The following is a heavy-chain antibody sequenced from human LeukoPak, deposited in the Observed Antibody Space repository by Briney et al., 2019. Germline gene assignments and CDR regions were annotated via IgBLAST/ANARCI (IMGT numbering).Heavy chain of an antibody. D-gene: IGHD3-10*01. CDR2: ISGSGGST. CDR3: AKDSETELWFGELSFGFDP. Sequence: PGGSLRLSCAASRFTFSSYAMSWVRQAPGKGLEWVSTISGSGGSTYYADSVKGRFTISRDNSKNTLYLQMNSLRAEDTAVYYCAKDSETELWFGELSFGFDPWGQGTLVTVSS. CDR1: RFTFSSYA. J-gene: IGHJ5*02. V-gene: IGHV3-23*01.